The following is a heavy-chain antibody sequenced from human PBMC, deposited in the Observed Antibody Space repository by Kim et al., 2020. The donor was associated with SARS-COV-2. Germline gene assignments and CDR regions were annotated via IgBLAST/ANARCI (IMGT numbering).Heavy chain of an antibody. J-gene: IGHJ6*02. Sequence: ISYAESVKGRFTISRDDAKNSLFLQMDSLRVEDTATYYCARDRYHYYGLDVWGQGTTVTVSS. CDR2: I. CDR3: ARDRYHYYGLDV. D-gene: IGHD2-2*01. V-gene: IGHV3-48*03.